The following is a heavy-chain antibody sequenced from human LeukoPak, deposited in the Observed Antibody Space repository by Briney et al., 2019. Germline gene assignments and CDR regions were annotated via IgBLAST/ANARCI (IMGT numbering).Heavy chain of an antibody. CDR3: ARATYYYGSGSYRDYYYGMDV. J-gene: IGHJ6*02. Sequence: PSETLSLTCTVSGGSISSYYWSWIRQPAGKGPEWIGRIYTSGSTNYNPSLKSRVTMSVDTSKNQFSLKLSSVTAADAAVYYCARATYYYGSGSYRDYYYGMDVWGQGTTVTVSS. D-gene: IGHD3-10*01. V-gene: IGHV4-4*07. CDR1: GGSISSYY. CDR2: IYTSGST.